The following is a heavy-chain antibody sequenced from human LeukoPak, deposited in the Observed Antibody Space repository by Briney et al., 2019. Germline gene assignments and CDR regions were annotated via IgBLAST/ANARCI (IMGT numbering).Heavy chain of an antibody. J-gene: IGHJ5*02. CDR3: ARDFVGEGFDP. CDR2: INYSGST. V-gene: IGHV4-39*07. D-gene: IGHD3-10*01. CDR1: GGSISNSFYY. Sequence: SETLSLTCTVSGGSISNSFYYWGWIRQPPGKGLEWIGSINYSGSTYYNPSLKSRVTISVDTSKNQFSLKLTSVTAADTAVYYCARDFVGEGFDPWGQGTLVTVSS.